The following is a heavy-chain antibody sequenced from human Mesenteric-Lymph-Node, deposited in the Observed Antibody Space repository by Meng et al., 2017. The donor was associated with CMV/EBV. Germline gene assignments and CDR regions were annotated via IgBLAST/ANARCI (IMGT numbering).Heavy chain of an antibody. J-gene: IGHJ5*02. D-gene: IGHD1-1*01. CDR1: GYSFTGYS. V-gene: IGHV1-2*06. CDR3: GRGQQTFDP. CDR2: NSPNNGAT. Sequence: QKQRVQTGEEGKKPGPPVNVDGKVTGYSFTGYSVHWVRQAAGQGLEWMGRNSPNNGATIYEENFQGRVTRTGDTTIKTAYMEMSSLTSDDTAVYYCGRGQQTFDPWGQGTLVTVSS.